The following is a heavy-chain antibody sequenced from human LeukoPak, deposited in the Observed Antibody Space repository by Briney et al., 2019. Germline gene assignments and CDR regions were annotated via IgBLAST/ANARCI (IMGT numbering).Heavy chain of an antibody. CDR3: ARADGPPLTIFGVPPPFDP. V-gene: IGHV1-2*02. CDR2: INPNSGGT. CDR1: GYTFTGYY. Sequence: ASVKVSCKASGYTFTGYYMHWVRQAPGQGLEWMGWINPNSGGTNYAQKFQGRVTMTRDTSISTAYMELSRLRSDDTAVYYCARADGPPLTIFGVPPPFDPWGQRTLVTVSS. D-gene: IGHD3-3*01. J-gene: IGHJ5*02.